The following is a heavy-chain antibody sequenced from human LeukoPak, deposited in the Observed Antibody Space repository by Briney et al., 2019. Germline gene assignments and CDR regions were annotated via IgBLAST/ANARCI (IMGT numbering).Heavy chain of an antibody. J-gene: IGHJ3*02. CDR1: GFTFSSYW. CDR3: ASLGHYYDSSGYSDAFDI. D-gene: IGHD3-22*01. V-gene: IGHV3-7*01. Sequence: GGSLRLCCAASGFTFSSYWMSWVRQAPGKGLEWVANIKQDGSEKYYVDSVKGRFTISRDNAKNSLYLQMNSLRAEDTAVYYCASLGHYYDSSGYSDAFDIWGQGTMVTVSS. CDR2: IKQDGSEK.